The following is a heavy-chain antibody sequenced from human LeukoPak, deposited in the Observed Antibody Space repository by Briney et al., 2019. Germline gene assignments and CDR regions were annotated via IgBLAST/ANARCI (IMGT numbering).Heavy chain of an antibody. J-gene: IGHJ5*02. CDR3: VKGGVYRSDNWFDP. D-gene: IGHD6-25*01. CDR1: GFTVSSYA. Sequence: PGGSLRLSRSASGFTVSSYAMHWVRQAPGKGLQYVSAITSNGDSTYYADSVKGRFTISRDNSKNTLYLQMSSLRAEDTAVYYCVKGGVYRSDNWFDPWGQGTLVTVSS. V-gene: IGHV3-64D*09. CDR2: ITSNGDST.